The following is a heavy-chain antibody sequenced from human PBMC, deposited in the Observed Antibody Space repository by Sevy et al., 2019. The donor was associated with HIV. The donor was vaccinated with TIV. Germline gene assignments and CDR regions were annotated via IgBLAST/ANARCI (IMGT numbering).Heavy chain of an antibody. J-gene: IGHJ4*02. V-gene: IGHV3-11*01. CDR2: ISSSGSIM. Sequence: GGSLRLSCAASGITISDYYMSWTRQPPGKGLEWIAYISSSGSIMDHADSVKGRFTISRDNAKNSLYMQINSLRADDTAVYYCARVRYNYGQYYFDYWGQGTLVTVSS. D-gene: IGHD1-1*01. CDR3: ARVRYNYGQYYFDY. CDR1: GITISDYY.